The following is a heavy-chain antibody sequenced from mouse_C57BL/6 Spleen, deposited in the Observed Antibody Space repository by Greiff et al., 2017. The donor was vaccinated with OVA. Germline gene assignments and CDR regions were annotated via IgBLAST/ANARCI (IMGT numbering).Heavy chain of an antibody. V-gene: IGHV5-17*01. CDR2: ISSGSSTI. D-gene: IGHD1-1*01. Sequence: EVQVVESGGGLVKPGGSLKLSCAASGFTFSDYGMHWVRQAPEKGLEWVAYISSGSSTIYYADTVKGRFTISRDNAKNTLFLQMTSLRSEDTAMYYGARGYYGSSPWFAYWGQGTLVTVSA. CDR3: ARGYYGSSPWFAY. J-gene: IGHJ3*01. CDR1: GFTFSDYG.